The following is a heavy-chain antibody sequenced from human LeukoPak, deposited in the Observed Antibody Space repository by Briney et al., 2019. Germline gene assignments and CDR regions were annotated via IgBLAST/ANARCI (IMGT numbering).Heavy chain of an antibody. CDR2: IKENGNEK. V-gene: IGHV3-7*05. Sequence: GGSLRLSCAASGFAFSTYYMTWVRQAPGRGLEWVANIKENGNEKNYADSVKGRFTISRDSAKNSVHLQMNILRAEDTAVYYCARDRTYFYDSSGPFYDAYDIWGHGTMVTVSS. CDR3: ARDRTYFYDSSGPFYDAYDI. D-gene: IGHD3-22*01. CDR1: GFAFSTYY. J-gene: IGHJ3*02.